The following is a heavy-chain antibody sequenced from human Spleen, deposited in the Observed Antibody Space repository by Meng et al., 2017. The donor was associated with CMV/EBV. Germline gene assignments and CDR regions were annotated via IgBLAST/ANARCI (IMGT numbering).Heavy chain of an antibody. CDR2: IYYSGST. J-gene: IGHJ4*02. Sequence: GSLRLSCTVSGVSISHYYWSWIRQPPGKGLEWIGYIYYSGSTNYNPSLRSRVTISVDTSKNQFSLKLSSVTAADTAVYYCAKGAPGWDFWSGYLGYWGQGTLVTVSS. D-gene: IGHD3-3*01. CDR3: AKGAPGWDFWSGYLGY. V-gene: IGHV4-59*08. CDR1: GVSISHYY.